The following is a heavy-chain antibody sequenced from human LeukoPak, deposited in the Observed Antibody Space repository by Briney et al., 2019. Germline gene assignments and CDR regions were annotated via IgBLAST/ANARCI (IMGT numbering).Heavy chain of an antibody. CDR1: GFTVKDNF. CDR3: AKAYSAIDWSDAFDI. D-gene: IGHD1-1*01. CDR2: INGDGSST. Sequence: GGSLRLSCAASGFTVKDNFMSWFRQAPGKGLEWVSAINGDGSSTSFYADSVRGRFTMSRDNSKNTLWLQMNSLRGDDTAIYFCAKAYSAIDWSDAFDIWGQGTLVTVSS. V-gene: IGHV3-23*01. J-gene: IGHJ3*02.